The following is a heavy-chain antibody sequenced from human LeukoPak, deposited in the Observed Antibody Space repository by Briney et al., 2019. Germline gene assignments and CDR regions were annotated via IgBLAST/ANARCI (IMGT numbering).Heavy chain of an antibody. CDR1: GITLSNYG. J-gene: IGHJ4*02. Sequence: GGSLRLSCEVSGITLSNYGMSWVRQAPGKGLERVAGISGSGGGTNYADSVKGRFTISRDNSKNTLYLQMNSLRAEDTAVYFCAKRGVVIRVILVGFHKEAYYFDSWGQGALVTVSS. V-gene: IGHV3-23*01. D-gene: IGHD3-22*01. CDR2: ISGSGGGT. CDR3: AKRGVVIRVILVGFHKEAYYFDS.